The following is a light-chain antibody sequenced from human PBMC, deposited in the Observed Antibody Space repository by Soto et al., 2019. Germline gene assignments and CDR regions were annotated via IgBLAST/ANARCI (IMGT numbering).Light chain of an antibody. V-gene: IGKV1-33*01. CDR1: QDIGNF. Sequence: DIQMTPSPSSLSASVGDSVPIACQASQDIGNFLDWYQHKPGKAPKLVIYGAFSLEAGVPSRFSGGGSGTDFTFTISSLQPEDVATYYCQHYDYLPLFGPGTKVDIK. J-gene: IGKJ3*01. CDR3: QHYDYLPL. CDR2: GAF.